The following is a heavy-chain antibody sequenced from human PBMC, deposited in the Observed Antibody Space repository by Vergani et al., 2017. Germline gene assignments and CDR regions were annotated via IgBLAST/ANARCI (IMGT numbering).Heavy chain of an antibody. Sequence: EVQLVESGGGLVKPGGSLILSCAASGFTFSSYSMNWVRQAPGKGLEWVSSISSSSSYIYYADSVKGRFTISRDNAKNSLYLQMNSLRAEDTAVYYCARKPPPMTTVTTPRLYWYFDLWGRGTLVTVSS. J-gene: IGHJ2*01. V-gene: IGHV3-21*01. CDR1: GFTFSSYS. CDR2: ISSSSSYI. D-gene: IGHD4-17*01. CDR3: ARKPPPMTTVTTPRLYWYFDL.